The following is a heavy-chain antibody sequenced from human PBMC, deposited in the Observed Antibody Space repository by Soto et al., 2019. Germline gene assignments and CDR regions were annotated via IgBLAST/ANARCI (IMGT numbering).Heavy chain of an antibody. CDR1: GFTFSSYA. CDR2: VSIGGST. D-gene: IGHD2-15*01. V-gene: IGHV3-23*01. CDR3: AKSRGAGGHFDY. J-gene: IGHJ4*02. Sequence: QTGGSLRLSCAASGFTFSSYAMGWVRQGPGKGLEWVAVVSIGGSTHYADSVRGRFTISRDNSKNTLSLQMNSLTAEDTAVYFCAKSRGAGGHFDYWGQGALVTVSS.